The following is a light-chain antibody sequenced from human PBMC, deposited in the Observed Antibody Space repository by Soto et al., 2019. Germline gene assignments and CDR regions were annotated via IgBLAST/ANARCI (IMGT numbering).Light chain of an antibody. CDR1: SSDVGGYNY. V-gene: IGLV2-8*01. Sequence: QSALTQPPSASGSPGQSVTISCTGTSSDVGGYNYVSWYQQHPGKAPKLMIYEVSKRPSGVPDRFSGSKSGNTAFLTVSGLQAEDEADYYCSSYAGSNSVVFGGGTKLTVL. CDR3: SSYAGSNSVV. J-gene: IGLJ2*01. CDR2: EVS.